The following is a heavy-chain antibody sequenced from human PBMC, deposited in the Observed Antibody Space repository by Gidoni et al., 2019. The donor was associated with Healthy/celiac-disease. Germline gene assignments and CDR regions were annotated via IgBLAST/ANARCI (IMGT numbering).Heavy chain of an antibody. V-gene: IGHV4-39*07. CDR1: GGSISSSSYY. J-gene: IGHJ5*02. CDR3: ARGSGSYEWYWFDP. D-gene: IGHD3-10*01. Sequence: QLPLQESGPGLVKPSETLSLTCTVSGGSISSSSYYWGWIRQPPGKGLEWIGSIYYSGSTYYNPSLKSRVTISVDTSKNQFSLKLSSVTAADTAVYYCARGSGSYEWYWFDPWGQGTLVTVSS. CDR2: IYYSGST.